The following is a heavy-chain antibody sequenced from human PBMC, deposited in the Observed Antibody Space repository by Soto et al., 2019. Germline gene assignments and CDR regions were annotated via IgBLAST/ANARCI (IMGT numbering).Heavy chain of an antibody. V-gene: IGHV2-5*02. CDR1: GVSLSTIGVG. J-gene: IGHJ4*02. D-gene: IGHD5-18*01. CDR3: ANTRRDRAMVFVVDY. Sequence: SGPTLVNPTQTLTLTCTLSGVSLSTIGVGVGWIRQPPANALELLGILYWDEDKRYIPSLKRRVTLTKDTSKNQVVLTMTKMDPVDRATYYCANTRRDRAMVFVVDYWGLGTLVTVSS. CDR2: LYWDEDK.